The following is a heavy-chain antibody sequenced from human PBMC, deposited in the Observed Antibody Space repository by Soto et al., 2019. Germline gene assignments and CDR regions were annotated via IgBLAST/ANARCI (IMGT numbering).Heavy chain of an antibody. CDR3: ARGDYGTGYFDY. CDR1: GGSISSYY. V-gene: IGHV4-59*01. CDR2: IYYSGST. J-gene: IGHJ4*02. Sequence: QVQLQESGPGLVKPSETLSLTCTVSGGSISSYYWSWIRQPPGKGLEWIGYIYYSGSTNYNPSLKRRVTISVDTSKNQFSLKLSSVTAADTAVYYCARGDYGTGYFDYWGQGTLVTVSS. D-gene: IGHD4-17*01.